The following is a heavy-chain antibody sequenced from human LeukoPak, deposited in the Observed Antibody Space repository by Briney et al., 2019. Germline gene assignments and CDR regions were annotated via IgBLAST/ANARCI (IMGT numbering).Heavy chain of an antibody. V-gene: IGHV3-7*01. D-gene: IGHD5-18*01. CDR3: ARDTGGGYSCYDC. CDR2: IKQGGSEK. J-gene: IGHJ4*02. Sequence: QTGGSLRLSCAASGFTFSSYWMTWIRQAPGKGLEWVANIKQGGSEKYYVDSVKGRFTISRDNAKNSLYLQMNSLRAEDTAVYHCARDTGGGYSCYDCWGQGTLVTVSS. CDR1: GFTFSSYW.